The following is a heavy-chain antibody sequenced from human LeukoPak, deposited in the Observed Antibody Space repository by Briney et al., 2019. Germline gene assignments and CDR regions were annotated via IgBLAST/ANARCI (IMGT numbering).Heavy chain of an antibody. CDR1: GDSVSSYGVA. CDR2: TYHKSKWHH. J-gene: IGHJ4*02. V-gene: IGHV6-1*01. Sequence: SQTLSLTCAISGDSVSSYGVAWKWLTQSPSRGLELLGKTYHKSKWHHEYAVSVKSRITINPDIPKNQANLQLNSLTPDDTAVYYSGRDPPGPPLWGQGTPVTVSS. CDR3: GRDPPGPPL.